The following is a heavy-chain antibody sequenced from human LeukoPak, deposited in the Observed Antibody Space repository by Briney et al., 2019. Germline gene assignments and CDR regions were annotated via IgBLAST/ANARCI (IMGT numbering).Heavy chain of an antibody. J-gene: IGHJ3*02. CDR3: ARAYSSGWWQAFDI. D-gene: IGHD6-19*01. V-gene: IGHV3-23*01. Sequence: GGSLRLSCAASGFTISTYAMSWVRQAPGKGLEWVSVISGSGDTTYYTGSVKGRFTISRDTSKNTLYLQMNSLRPEDTAMYYCARAYSSGWWQAFDIWGQGTMVTVSS. CDR1: GFTISTYA. CDR2: ISGSGDTT.